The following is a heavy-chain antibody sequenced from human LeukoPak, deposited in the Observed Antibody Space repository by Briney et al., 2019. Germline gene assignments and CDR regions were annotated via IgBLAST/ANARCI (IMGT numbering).Heavy chain of an antibody. CDR2: INHSGST. J-gene: IGHJ5*02. CDR3: ARAGSSWDNWFDP. V-gene: IGHV4-34*01. Sequence: PSETLSLTCAVYGGSFSGYYWSWIRQPPGKGLEWIGEINHSGSTNYNPSLKSRVTISVDTSKNQFSLKLSSVTAADTAVYYCARAGSSWDNWFDPWGQGTLVTVSS. CDR1: GGSFSGYY. D-gene: IGHD6-13*01.